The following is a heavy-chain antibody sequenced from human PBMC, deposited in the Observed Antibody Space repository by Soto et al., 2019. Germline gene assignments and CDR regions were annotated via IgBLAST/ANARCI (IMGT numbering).Heavy chain of an antibody. CDR2: IYWDDDK. CDR1: GFSLSTYHMG. J-gene: IGHJ4*02. D-gene: IGHD4-17*01. CDR3: AHAGDYDLLTFDH. Sequence: QITLKESGPTLVRPAQTLTLTCDFSGFSLSTYHMGVAWIRQPPGKALEWLALIYWDDDKRYSPSLKDRLAISKDPSSNPVVLTITNMDPGDTTTYFCAHAGDYDLLTFDHWGPGTLVTVSS. V-gene: IGHV2-5*02.